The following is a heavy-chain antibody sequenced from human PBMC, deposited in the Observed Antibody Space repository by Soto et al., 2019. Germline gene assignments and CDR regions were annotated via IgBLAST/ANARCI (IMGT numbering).Heavy chain of an antibody. CDR3: ATLNPYFDF. J-gene: IGHJ4*02. CDR2: FDPEDGDT. V-gene: IGHV1-24*01. CDR1: GYTLTGSS. Sequence: QVHLVQSGAEVKKPGASVKVSCKASGYTLTGSSMHWVRQAPGRGLEWMGGFDPEDGDTVYAQSFQGRVTMTEDSSTDPAYMELNSLTSAGTAVYYCATLNPYFDFWGQGTPVTVSS.